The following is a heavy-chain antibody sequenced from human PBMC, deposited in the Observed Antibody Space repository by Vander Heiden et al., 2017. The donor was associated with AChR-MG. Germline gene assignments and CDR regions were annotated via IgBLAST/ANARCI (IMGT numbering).Heavy chain of an antibody. CDR3: ARAVTYYYDSSGHSYYFDY. J-gene: IGHJ4*02. CDR2: IIPIFGTA. D-gene: IGHD3-22*01. CDR1: GGTFRSYA. V-gene: IGHV1-69*01. Sequence: QVQLVQSGAAVKKPGSSVKFSCKSSGGTFRSYAIGWVRQAPGQGLEWMGGIIPIFGTANYAQKFQGRVTITADESTSTAYMELSSLRSEDTAVYYCARAVTYYYDSSGHSYYFDYWGQGTLVTVSS.